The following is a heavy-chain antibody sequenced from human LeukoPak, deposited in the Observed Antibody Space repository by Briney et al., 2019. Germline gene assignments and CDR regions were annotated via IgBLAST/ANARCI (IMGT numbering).Heavy chain of an antibody. CDR3: ANDGMDV. V-gene: IGHV3-43*01. Sequence: GGSLRLSCAASGFTFYDYTMHWVRQAPGKGLEWVSLISWDGGSTYYADSVKGRFTISRDNSKNSLYLQMNSLRTEDTALYYCANDGMDVWGQGTTVTVSS. CDR1: GFTFYDYT. J-gene: IGHJ6*02. CDR2: ISWDGGST.